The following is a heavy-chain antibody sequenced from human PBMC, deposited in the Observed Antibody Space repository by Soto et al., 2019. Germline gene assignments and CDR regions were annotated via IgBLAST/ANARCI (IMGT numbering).Heavy chain of an antibody. CDR2: IYPGDSDN. D-gene: IGHD6-13*01. Sequence: GSLKISCKGSGYNFTSYWIGWVSQMPGKGLEWMWIIYPGDSDNRYSPSFQGQVTISADKSISTAYLQWSSLKASDTAMYYCATPKQQVEQGGSAAFDIWGQGTMVTVSS. CDR1: GYNFTSYW. V-gene: IGHV5-51*01. CDR3: ATPKQQVEQGGSAAFDI. J-gene: IGHJ3*02.